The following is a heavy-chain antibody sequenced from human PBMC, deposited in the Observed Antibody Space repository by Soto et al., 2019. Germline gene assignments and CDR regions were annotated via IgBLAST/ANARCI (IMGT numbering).Heavy chain of an antibody. Sequence: PSETLSLTCTVSGGSISSSAYYWGWIRQPPGKGLEWIGTIYYGGSTYYNPSLKSRVTISVDTSKNQFSLKLSSVTAADTAVYYCARHEGIVVVVAATGWFDPWGQGTLVTVSS. V-gene: IGHV4-39*01. CDR1: GGSISSSAYY. CDR3: ARHEGIVVVVAATGWFDP. J-gene: IGHJ5*02. CDR2: IYYGGST. D-gene: IGHD2-15*01.